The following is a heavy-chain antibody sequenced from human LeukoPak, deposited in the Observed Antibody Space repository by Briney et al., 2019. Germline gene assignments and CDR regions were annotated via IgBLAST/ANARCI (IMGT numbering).Heavy chain of an antibody. CDR2: IYTSGNT. J-gene: IGHJ4*02. V-gene: IGHV4-61*02. Sequence: SQTLSLTCTVSGASINSGSYYWTWIRQPAGKGLEWIGRIYTSGNTNYNPSLKSRVNISRDTSKNHFSLKLDSVTAADTAVYYCARDGPSVYFDYWGQGTLVTVSS. CDR1: GASINSGSYY. CDR3: ARDGPSVYFDY.